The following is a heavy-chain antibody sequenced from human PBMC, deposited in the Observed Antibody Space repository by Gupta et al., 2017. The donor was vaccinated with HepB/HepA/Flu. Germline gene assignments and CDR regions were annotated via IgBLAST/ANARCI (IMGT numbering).Heavy chain of an antibody. Sequence: QLQLQVSLTGLMRPSETLSLTCTGSGGSSRSSSYYWGWIRQPPGKGLEWIGSIYYSGTPYYDPSLKSRVGMSVDTSKIQFSLKLNSVTAADTAVYYCATRIQRWSQYYRYFALWCRGSLVTISS. D-gene: IGHD5-18*01. CDR2: IYYSGTP. J-gene: IGHJ2*01. V-gene: IGHV4-39*01. CDR1: GGSSRSSSYY. CDR3: ATRIQRWSQYYRYFAL.